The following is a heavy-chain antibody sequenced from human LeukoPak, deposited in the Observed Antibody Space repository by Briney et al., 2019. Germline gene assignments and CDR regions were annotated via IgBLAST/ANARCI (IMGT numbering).Heavy chain of an antibody. D-gene: IGHD5-18*01. V-gene: IGHV1-46*01. CDR1: GYTFTSYY. CDR2: INPSGGST. CDR3: ARSFRGYSYGSLGY. Sequence: GASVKVSCKASGYTFTSYYMHWVRQAPGQGLEWMGIINPSGGSTSYAQKFQGRVTITRNTSISTAYMELSSLRSEDTAVYYCARSFRGYSYGSLGYWGQGTLVTVSS. J-gene: IGHJ4*02.